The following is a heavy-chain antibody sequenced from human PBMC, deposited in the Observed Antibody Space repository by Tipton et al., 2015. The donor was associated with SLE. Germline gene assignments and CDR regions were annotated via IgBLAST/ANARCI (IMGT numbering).Heavy chain of an antibody. V-gene: IGHV5-51*01. J-gene: IGHJ5*02. Sequence: QSGPEVKKPGESLKISCKGSGYTFISYWIGWVRQMPGKGLEWMGIIYPGDSDTRYGPSFQGQVTISADKSISTAYLQWSSLKASDTAMYYCARRVVDYGDSNRFDPWGQGTLVTVSS. CDR2: IYPGDSDT. CDR3: ARRVVDYGDSNRFDP. CDR1: GYTFISYW. D-gene: IGHD4-17*01.